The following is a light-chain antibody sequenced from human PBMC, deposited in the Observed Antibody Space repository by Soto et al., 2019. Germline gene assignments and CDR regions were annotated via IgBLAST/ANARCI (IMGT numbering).Light chain of an antibody. V-gene: IGKV3-20*01. CDR1: QSVSSSY. J-gene: IGKJ4*01. CDR2: GAS. Sequence: EFVLTQSPGTLSLSPGERATLSCRASQSVSSSYLAWYQQKPGQAPRLLIYGASSRATGIPDRFSGSGSETKFTLTISSLQSEDFAVYYCQQYNNWPPLTFGGGTKVDI. CDR3: QQYNNWPPLT.